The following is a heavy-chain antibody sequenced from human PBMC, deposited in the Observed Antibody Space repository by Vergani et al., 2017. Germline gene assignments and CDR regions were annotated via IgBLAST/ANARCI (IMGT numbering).Heavy chain of an antibody. Sequence: QVQLVQSGAEVQKPGASVKVSCKASGYTFTGYYMHWVRQAPGQGLEWMGWINPNSGGTNYAQKFQGWVTMTRDTSISTAYMELSRLRSDDTAVYYCATVPPFVGRGVGDAFDIWGQGTMVTVSS. V-gene: IGHV1-2*04. D-gene: IGHD2-15*01. CDR3: ATVPPFVGRGVGDAFDI. CDR1: GYTFTGYY. J-gene: IGHJ3*02. CDR2: INPNSGGT.